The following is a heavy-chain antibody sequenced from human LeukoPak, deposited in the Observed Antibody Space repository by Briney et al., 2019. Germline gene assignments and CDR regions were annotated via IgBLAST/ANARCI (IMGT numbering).Heavy chain of an antibody. D-gene: IGHD2-21*01. CDR1: GFIFSHYT. CDR3: VKSDCGSDGCKLLSF. CDR2: FNGSGDAT. V-gene: IGHV3-23*01. Sequence: GGSLRLSCAASGFIFSHYTLRWVGQAPGKGRGGAPPFNGSGDATKYADSVMGRFTVSRDNSKNTVSLQMNSLRAEDTAIYYCVKSDCGSDGCKLLSFWGQGTLVTASS. J-gene: IGHJ4*02.